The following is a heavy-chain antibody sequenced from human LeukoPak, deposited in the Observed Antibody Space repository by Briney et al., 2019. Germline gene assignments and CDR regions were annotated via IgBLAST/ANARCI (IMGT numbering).Heavy chain of an antibody. CDR3: VREGGGSFLDSFDI. CDR2: ISNDGSNK. V-gene: IGHV3-30*03. Sequence: GGSLRLSCAASGFTFSRYDIDWVRQAPGKGLEWVAVISNDGSNKNYADSVKGRFTVSRDNPKNTLYLQMNSLRVEDTAVYYCVREGGGSFLDSFDIWGQGKLVTVSS. CDR1: GFTFSRYD. J-gene: IGHJ3*02. D-gene: IGHD2-15*01.